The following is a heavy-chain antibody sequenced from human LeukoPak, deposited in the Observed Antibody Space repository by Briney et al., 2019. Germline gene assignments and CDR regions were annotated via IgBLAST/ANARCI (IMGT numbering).Heavy chain of an antibody. D-gene: IGHD3-9*01. CDR3: ARNDILTGYSYFDY. V-gene: IGHV4-59*01. CDR1: GGSISSYY. CDR2: IYYSGST. J-gene: IGHJ4*02. Sequence: SETLSLTCTVSGGSISSYYWSWIRQPPGKGLEWIGYIYYSGSTNYNPSLKSRVTISVDTSKNQFSLKLSSVTAADTAVYYCARNDILTGYSYFDYWGQGTLVTVSS.